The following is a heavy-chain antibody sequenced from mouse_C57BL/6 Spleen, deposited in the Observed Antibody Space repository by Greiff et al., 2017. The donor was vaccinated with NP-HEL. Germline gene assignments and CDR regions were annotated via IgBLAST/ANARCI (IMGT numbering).Heavy chain of an antibody. D-gene: IGHD5-5*01. V-gene: IGHV1-78*01. CDR3: ARFPEFSYLTFMDY. J-gene: IGHJ4*01. Sequence: VKLMESDAELVKPGASVKISCKVSGYTFTDHTIHWMKQRPEQGLEWIGYIYPRDGSTKYNEKFKGKATLTADKSSSTAYMQLNSLTSEDSAVYFCARFPEFSYLTFMDYWGQGTSVTVSS. CDR1: GYTFTDHT. CDR2: IYPRDGST.